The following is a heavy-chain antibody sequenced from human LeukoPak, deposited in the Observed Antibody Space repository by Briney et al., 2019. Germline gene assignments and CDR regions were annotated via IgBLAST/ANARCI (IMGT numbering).Heavy chain of an antibody. D-gene: IGHD2-21*01. Sequence: SETLSLTCTVSGYSISSGYYWGWIRQPPGKGLEWIGSIYHSGSTYYNPSLKSRVTISVDTSKNQFSLKLSSVTAADTAVYYRAREIVVVGCFDYWGQGTLVTVSS. CDR3: AREIVVVGCFDY. CDR1: GYSISSGYY. V-gene: IGHV4-38-2*02. CDR2: IYHSGST. J-gene: IGHJ4*02.